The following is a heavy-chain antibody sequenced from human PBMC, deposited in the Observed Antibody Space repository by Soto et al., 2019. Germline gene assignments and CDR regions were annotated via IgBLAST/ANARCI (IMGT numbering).Heavy chain of an antibody. D-gene: IGHD4-17*01. CDR3: ARDMGYGDYKLAGY. CDR1: GFTFSSYG. V-gene: IGHV3-33*01. J-gene: IGHJ4*02. CDR2: IWYDGSNK. Sequence: GGSLRLSCAASGFTFSSYGMHWVRQAPGKGLEWVAVIWYDGSNKYYADSVKGRFTISRDNSKNTLYLQMNSLRAEDTAVYYCARDMGYGDYKLAGYWGQGTLVTVSS.